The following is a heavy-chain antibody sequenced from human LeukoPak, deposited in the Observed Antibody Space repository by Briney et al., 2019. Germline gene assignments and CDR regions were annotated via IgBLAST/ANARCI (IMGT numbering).Heavy chain of an antibody. Sequence: SETLSLTCTVSGGSISSGSYYWSWIRQPAGKGLEWIGRIYTGGSTNYNPSLKSRVTISVDTSKNQFSLKLSSVTAADTAVYYCARFIAVAGYYFDYWGQGTLVTVSS. CDR3: ARFIAVAGYYFDY. CDR1: GGSISSGSYY. J-gene: IGHJ4*02. V-gene: IGHV4-61*02. D-gene: IGHD6-19*01. CDR2: IYTGGST.